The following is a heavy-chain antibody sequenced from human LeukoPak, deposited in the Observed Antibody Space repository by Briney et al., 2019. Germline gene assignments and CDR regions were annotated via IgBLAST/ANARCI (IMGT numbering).Heavy chain of an antibody. J-gene: IGHJ4*02. CDR1: GYSISSGYY. CDR3: ARDVCNPPDY. Sequence: SETLSLTCAVSGYSISSGYYWGWIRQAPGKGLEWIGSIYHSGSTYYNPSLKSRVTISVDTSKNQFALKLSSVTAADTAVYYCARDVCNPPDYWGQGTLVTVSS. CDR2: IYHSGST. V-gene: IGHV4-38-2*02.